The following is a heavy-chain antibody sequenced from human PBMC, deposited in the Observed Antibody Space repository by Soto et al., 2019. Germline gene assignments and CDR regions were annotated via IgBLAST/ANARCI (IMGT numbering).Heavy chain of an antibody. Sequence: GGSLRLSCAASGFTVSSNYMSWVRQAPGKGLEWVSLVYSGGSTYYADSVKGRFTISRDNAKNSLYLQMNSLRAEDTAVYYCATTVVPGYWGQGTLVTVSS. CDR2: VYSGGST. D-gene: IGHD2-21*02. V-gene: IGHV3-66*01. CDR1: GFTVSSNY. CDR3: ATTVVPGY. J-gene: IGHJ4*02.